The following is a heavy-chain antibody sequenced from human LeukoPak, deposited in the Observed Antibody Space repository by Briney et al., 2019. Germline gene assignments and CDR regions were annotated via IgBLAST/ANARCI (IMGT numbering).Heavy chain of an antibody. CDR2: INPNSGGT. V-gene: IGHV1-2*02. D-gene: IGHD2/OR15-2a*01. CDR3: ARVRPTTWPEYYFDY. Sequence: ASVKVSCKASGYTFTGYYMHWVRQAPGQGLEWMGWINPNSGGTNYAQKFQGRVTMTRDTSISTAYMERSRLRSDDTAVYYCARVRPTTWPEYYFDYWGQGTLVTVSS. J-gene: IGHJ4*02. CDR1: GYTFTGYY.